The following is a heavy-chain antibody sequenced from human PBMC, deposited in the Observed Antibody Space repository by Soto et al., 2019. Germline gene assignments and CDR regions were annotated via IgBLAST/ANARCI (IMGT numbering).Heavy chain of an antibody. Sequence: PSETLSLTCNVSGGPISSYYWSWIRQSLGKGLELIVYIYYGGSTNYQPSFKSRVTISVDTSKHQFSRKLSSVTAADTAVYFCARHGITGSYYDAFDIWGQGTMGTVSS. V-gene: IGHV4-59*01. CDR3: ARHGITGSYYDAFDI. D-gene: IGHD1-26*01. J-gene: IGHJ3*02. CDR1: GGPISSYY. CDR2: IYYGGST.